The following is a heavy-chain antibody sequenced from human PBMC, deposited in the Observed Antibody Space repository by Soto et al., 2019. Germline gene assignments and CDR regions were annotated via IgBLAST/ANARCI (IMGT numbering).Heavy chain of an antibody. D-gene: IGHD3-22*01. CDR1: GFTFSSYD. CDR3: AKSPGMYYYDSSGYYHYDY. J-gene: IGHJ4*02. V-gene: IGHV3-23*01. CDR2: ISGSGVST. Sequence: GGSLRLSCAASGFTFSSYDMSWVRQAPGKGLEWVSAISGSGVSTYYADSVKGRFTISRDNSKNTLYLQMNSLRAEDTAVYYCAKSPGMYYYDSSGYYHYDYWGQGTLVTVSS.